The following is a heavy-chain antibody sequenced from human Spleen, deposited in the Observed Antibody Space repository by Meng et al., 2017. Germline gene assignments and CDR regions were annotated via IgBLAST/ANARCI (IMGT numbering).Heavy chain of an antibody. CDR3: ARIEGYYYYGMDV. CDR2: IKQDASEK. Sequence: GESLKISCAASGFSFSSYWMSWVRQAPGKGLEWVANIKQDASEKYYVDSVKSRFTISRDNAKNSLYLQMNSLRAEDTAVYYCARIEGYYYYGMDVWGQGTTVTVSS. CDR1: GFSFSSYW. D-gene: IGHD2-21*01. J-gene: IGHJ6*02. V-gene: IGHV3-7*01.